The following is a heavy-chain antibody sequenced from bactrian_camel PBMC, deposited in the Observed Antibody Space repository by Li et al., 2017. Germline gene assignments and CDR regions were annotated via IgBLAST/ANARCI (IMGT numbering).Heavy chain of an antibody. D-gene: IGHD3*01. Sequence: HVQLVEYGGGSVQAGGSLRLSCVGSGDTIGRYCIGWFRQIPDKEREGVAGIESDGSTGYADSVKGRFTISQDTDKNAVFLQMNNLKPEDTAMYYCASGSGYVGCELEREYFTHWGQGTQVTVS. J-gene: IGHJ4*01. CDR3: ASGSGYVGCELEREYFTH. CDR1: GDTIGRYC. V-gene: IGHV3S9*01. CDR2: IESDGST.